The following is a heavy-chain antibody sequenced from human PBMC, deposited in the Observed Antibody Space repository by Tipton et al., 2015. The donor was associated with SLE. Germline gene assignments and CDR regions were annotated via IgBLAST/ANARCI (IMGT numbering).Heavy chain of an antibody. CDR2: IYYSGST. V-gene: IGHV4-39*02. CDR3: ARDPPSSYYYGMDV. Sequence: TLSLTCTVSGGSISSSSYFWGWIRQPPGKGLEWIGSIYYSGSTNYNPSLKSRVTISVDTSKNQFSLKLSSVTAADTAVYFCARDPPSSYYYGMDVWGRGATVTVSS. D-gene: IGHD3-10*01. J-gene: IGHJ6*02. CDR1: GGSISSSSYF.